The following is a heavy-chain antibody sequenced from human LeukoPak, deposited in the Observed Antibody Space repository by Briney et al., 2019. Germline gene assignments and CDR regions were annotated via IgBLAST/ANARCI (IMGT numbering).Heavy chain of an antibody. Sequence: GGSLILSCGASGFTFSSFGMHWLRQAPGKGLEWVAIIWYDGSDKYYSDSVKGRFTISRDNSKNTPYLQMNSLRAEDTAVYYCARGPPYGGNSDYWGQGTLVTVSS. CDR2: IWYDGSDK. CDR1: GFTFSSFG. CDR3: ARGPPYGGNSDY. J-gene: IGHJ4*02. D-gene: IGHD4-23*01. V-gene: IGHV3-30*02.